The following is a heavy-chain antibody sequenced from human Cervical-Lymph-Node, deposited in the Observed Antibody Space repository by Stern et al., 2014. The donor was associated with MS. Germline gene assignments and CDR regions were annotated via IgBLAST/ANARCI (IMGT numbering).Heavy chain of an antibody. CDR3: ATRDMATVTNYYYGMDV. D-gene: IGHD5-24*01. Sequence: QLVQSGAEVRKPGSSEKVSCKGSGFTFSSYAISWVRQAPGQGLEWMGGIIPFFVTANYVQRFLGRVTITADESTTTAYMELSSLRSENTAVYYCATRDMATVTNYYYGMDVWGQGTTVIVSS. V-gene: IGHV1-69*01. CDR1: GFTFSSYA. J-gene: IGHJ6*02. CDR2: IIPFFVTA.